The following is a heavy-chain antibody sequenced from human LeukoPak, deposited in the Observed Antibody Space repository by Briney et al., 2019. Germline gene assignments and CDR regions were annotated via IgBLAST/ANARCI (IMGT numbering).Heavy chain of an antibody. Sequence: SETLSLTCAVYGGSFSGYYWSWVRQPPGKGLEWIGEINHSGSTNYNPSLKSRVTISVDTSKNQFSLKLSSVTAADTAVYYCARGASSSGYYRRDTETSWFDPWGQGTLVTVSS. V-gene: IGHV4-34*01. CDR2: INHSGST. D-gene: IGHD3-22*01. CDR3: ARGASSSGYYRRDTETSWFDP. J-gene: IGHJ5*02. CDR1: GGSFSGYY.